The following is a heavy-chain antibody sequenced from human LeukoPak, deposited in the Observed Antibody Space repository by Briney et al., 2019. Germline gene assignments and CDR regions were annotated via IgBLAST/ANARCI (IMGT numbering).Heavy chain of an antibody. Sequence: GASVKVSCKASGYTFTGYYMHWVRQAPGQGLEWMGWINPNSGGTNYARKFQGRVTMTRDTSISTAYMELSRLRSDDTAVYYCARGGLINSRRKRWLRLDYWGQGTLVTVSS. D-gene: IGHD5-24*01. CDR1: GYTFTGYY. CDR3: ARGGLINSRRKRWLRLDY. V-gene: IGHV1-2*02. J-gene: IGHJ4*02. CDR2: INPNSGGT.